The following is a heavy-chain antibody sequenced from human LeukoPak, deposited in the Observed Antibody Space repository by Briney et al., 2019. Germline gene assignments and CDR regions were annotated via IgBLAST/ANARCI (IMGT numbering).Heavy chain of an antibody. Sequence: SETLSLTCTVSGGSISSYYWSWIRQPPGKGLEWIGYIYYSGSTNYNPSLKSRVTISVDTSKNQFSLKLSSVTAADTAVYYCARQGGAYYFDYWGQGILVTVSS. D-gene: IGHD1-26*01. CDR2: IYYSGST. CDR1: GGSISSYY. J-gene: IGHJ4*02. V-gene: IGHV4-59*08. CDR3: ARQGGAYYFDY.